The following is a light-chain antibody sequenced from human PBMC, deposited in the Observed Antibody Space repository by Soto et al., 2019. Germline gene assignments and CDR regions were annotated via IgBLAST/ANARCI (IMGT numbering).Light chain of an antibody. CDR2: EGS. J-gene: IGLJ3*02. CDR3: CSYAGSSTFEV. V-gene: IGLV2-23*03. Sequence: QSALTQPASVSGSPGQSITISCTGTSSDVGSYNLVSWYQQHPGKAPKLMIYEGSKRPSGVSNRFSGSKSGNTASLTISGLEAEDEADYYWCSYAGSSTFEVLGGGTKLTVL. CDR1: SSDVGSYNL.